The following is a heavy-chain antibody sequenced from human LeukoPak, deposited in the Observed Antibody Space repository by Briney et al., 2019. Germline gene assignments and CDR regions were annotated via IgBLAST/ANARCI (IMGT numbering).Heavy chain of an antibody. J-gene: IGHJ5*02. CDR1: EYSFTSYW. V-gene: IGHV5-51*01. D-gene: IGHD3-9*01. Sequence: GEALKISCRGSEYSFTSYWIGWVRWMPGQGLEGMGIIYPGDSDTRYSPSFPGQVTISADKSIRTAYLQWSCMKASDTAMYDCARRYFDWQWWFDPWGQGTLVTVSS. CDR2: IYPGDSDT. CDR3: ARRYFDWQWWFDP.